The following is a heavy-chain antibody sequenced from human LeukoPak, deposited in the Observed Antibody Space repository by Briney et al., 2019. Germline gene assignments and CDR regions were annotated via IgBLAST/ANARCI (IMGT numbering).Heavy chain of an antibody. V-gene: IGHV3-9*01. CDR3: VKGLLFGSALKGPAGN. D-gene: IGHD3-10*01. Sequence: GGSLRLSCVASGFIFDDYAMHWVRQGPGKGLEWFSGIGWKSRRIDYAAAVKGRFTISRDNAKNSLYLQMNNLRPEDTASYYCVKGLLFGSALKGPAGNRGQGTLVTVSS. CDR1: GFIFDDYA. J-gene: IGHJ4*02. CDR2: IGWKSRRI.